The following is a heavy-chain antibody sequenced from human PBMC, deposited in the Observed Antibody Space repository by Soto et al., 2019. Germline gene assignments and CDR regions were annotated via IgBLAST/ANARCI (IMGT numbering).Heavy chain of an antibody. CDR1: GLSFSTYS. V-gene: IGHV3-48*02. J-gene: IGHJ4*02. CDR2: IGSNSSLI. CDR3: AFDRSYSFDY. Sequence: EVQLVESGGGLVQPGGSLRLSCAASGLSFSTYSMNWVRQAPGKGLEWVSYIGSNSSLIDYADSETGRFTISRDNTKNSLFLQVSSLRDEDTAVYYCAFDRSYSFDYWGQGTLVTVSS. D-gene: IGHD1-26*01.